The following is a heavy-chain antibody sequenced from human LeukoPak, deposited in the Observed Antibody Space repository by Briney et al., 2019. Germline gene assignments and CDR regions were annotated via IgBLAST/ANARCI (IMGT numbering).Heavy chain of an antibody. Sequence: GGPLRLSCAASGFTFSSYSLNWVRQAPGKGLEWVSFISSSSITIYYADSVKGRFTISRDNAEKSLYLQMNSLRAEDTAVYYCARDRGGSYSAIDYWGQGTLVTVSS. CDR3: ARDRGGSYSAIDY. V-gene: IGHV3-48*04. CDR2: ISSSSITI. J-gene: IGHJ4*02. D-gene: IGHD2-15*01. CDR1: GFTFSSYS.